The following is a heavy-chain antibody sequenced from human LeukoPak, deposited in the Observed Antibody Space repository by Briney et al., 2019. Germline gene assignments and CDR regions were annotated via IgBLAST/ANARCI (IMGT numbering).Heavy chain of an antibody. Sequence: ATVKMTCKASGYTFTDYYMHWVQQAPGKGLEWMGRVDPEDGETIYAEKFHGRLTITADTSTDTAYMELSSLRSEDTAVYYCATVPYCGGDCPSTWGQGTLVSVSS. CDR1: GYTFTDYY. J-gene: IGHJ5*02. CDR2: VDPEDGET. CDR3: ATVPYCGGDCPST. V-gene: IGHV1-69-2*01. D-gene: IGHD2-21*02.